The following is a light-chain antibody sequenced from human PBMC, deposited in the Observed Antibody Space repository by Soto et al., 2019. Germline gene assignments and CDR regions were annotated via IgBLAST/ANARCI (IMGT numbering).Light chain of an antibody. Sequence: EIVLTQSPATLSLSPGERATLSCRASQSVGSFLAWYQQKPGQAPRLLIYGTSNRATGIPGRFSGSGSGTDFTLTISSLEPEDCGVYYCQQRGKWPRTFGQGTKLEIK. CDR2: GTS. CDR1: QSVGSF. V-gene: IGKV3-11*01. J-gene: IGKJ2*01. CDR3: QQRGKWPRT.